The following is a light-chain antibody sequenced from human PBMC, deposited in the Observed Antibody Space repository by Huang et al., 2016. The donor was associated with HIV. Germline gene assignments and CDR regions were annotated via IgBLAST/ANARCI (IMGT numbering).Light chain of an antibody. CDR3: QQYDNWPPGLT. CDR2: DTS. Sequence: EIVMTQSPATLSVSPGGGATLSCRASQNVRSNLAWYQPTPGQAPRLLIYDTSTRASGVPARFSGSGSGTGFTLTISGLQSEDFAVYYWQQYDNWPPGLTFGGGTKVEI. J-gene: IGKJ4*01. CDR1: QNVRSN. V-gene: IGKV3D-15*01.